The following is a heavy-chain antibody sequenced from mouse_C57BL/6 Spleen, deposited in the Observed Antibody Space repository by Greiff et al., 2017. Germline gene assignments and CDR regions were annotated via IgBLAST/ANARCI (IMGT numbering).Heavy chain of an antibody. J-gene: IGHJ2*01. D-gene: IGHD1-1*01. CDR3: ARQGQFITTVVADYFDY. V-gene: IGHV5-6*01. CDR2: ISSGGSYT. Sequence: EVQLVESGGDLVKPGGSLKLSCAASGFTFSSYGMSWVRQTPDKRLEWVATISSGGSYTYYPDSVKGRFTISRDNAKNTLYLQMSSLKSEDTAMYYCARQGQFITTVVADYFDYWGQGTTLTVSS. CDR1: GFTFSSYG.